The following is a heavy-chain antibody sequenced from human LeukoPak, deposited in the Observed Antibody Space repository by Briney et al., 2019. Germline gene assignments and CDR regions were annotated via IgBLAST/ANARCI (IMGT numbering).Heavy chain of an antibody. V-gene: IGHV1-46*01. CDR1: GYTFTSYY. CDR3: AACGGDCYSYYYYGMDV. Sequence: ASVRVSCKASGYTFTSYYMHWVRQALGQGLGWMGIINPSGGSTSYAQKFQGRVTMTRDTSTSTVYMELSSLRSEDTAVYYCAACGGDCYSYYYYGMDVWGQGTTVTVSS. CDR2: INPSGGST. D-gene: IGHD2-21*02. J-gene: IGHJ6*02.